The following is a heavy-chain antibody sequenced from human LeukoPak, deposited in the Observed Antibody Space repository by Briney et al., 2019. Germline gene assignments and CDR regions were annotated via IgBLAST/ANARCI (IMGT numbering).Heavy chain of an antibody. Sequence: GGSLRLSCAASGFTFRTYGMHWVRQAPGKGLEWVAVIWYDGSNKYCADSVKGRFTISRDNSKKTLYLQMNSLRAEDTAVYYCARDINTVTAYYYYGMDVWGQGTTVTVSS. D-gene: IGHD4-17*01. CDR1: GFTFRTYG. CDR2: IWYDGSNK. J-gene: IGHJ6*02. V-gene: IGHV3-33*01. CDR3: ARDINTVTAYYYYGMDV.